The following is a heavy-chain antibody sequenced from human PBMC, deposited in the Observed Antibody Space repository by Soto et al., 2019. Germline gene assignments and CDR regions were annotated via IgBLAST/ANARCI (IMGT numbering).Heavy chain of an antibody. CDR3: AKGGDDYPRTEDFQH. Sequence: EVQLLESGGGLVQPGGSLRLSCAASGFTFSSYAMSWVRQAPGKGLEWVSAISGSGGSTYYADSVKGRFTISRDNSKNTRYLQMNSLRAEDTAVYYCAKGGDDYPRTEDFQHWGQGTLVTVSS. CDR2: ISGSGGST. J-gene: IGHJ1*01. D-gene: IGHD4-17*01. V-gene: IGHV3-23*01. CDR1: GFTFSSYA.